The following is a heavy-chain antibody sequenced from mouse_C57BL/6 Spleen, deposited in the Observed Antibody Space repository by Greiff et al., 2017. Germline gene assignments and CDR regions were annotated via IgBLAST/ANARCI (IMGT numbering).Heavy chain of an antibody. J-gene: IGHJ2*01. CDR3: ARSGIGLDY. Sequence: VQRVESGPELVKPGASVKISCKASGYAFSSSWMNWVKQRPGKGLEWIGRIYPGDGDTNYNGKFKGKATLTADKSSSTAYMQLSSLTSEDSAVYFCARSGIGLDYWGQGTTLTVSS. V-gene: IGHV1-82*01. CDR2: IYPGDGDT. CDR1: GYAFSSSW. D-gene: IGHD3-2*02.